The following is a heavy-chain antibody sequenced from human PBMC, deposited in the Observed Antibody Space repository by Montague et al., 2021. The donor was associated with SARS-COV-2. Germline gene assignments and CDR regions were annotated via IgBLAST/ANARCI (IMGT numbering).Heavy chain of an antibody. CDR3: ARDCYDYGSGSYQRWFDP. CDR1: GYSISSGYY. CDR2: IYHSGST. D-gene: IGHD3-10*01. J-gene: IGHJ5*02. V-gene: IGHV4-38-2*02. Sequence: SETLSLTCTVSGYSISSGYYWGWIRQPPGKGLEWIGSIYHSGSTXYNPSLKSRVTISVDTSKNQFSLKLSSVTAADTAVHYCARDCYDYGSGSYQRWFDPWGQGTLVTVSS.